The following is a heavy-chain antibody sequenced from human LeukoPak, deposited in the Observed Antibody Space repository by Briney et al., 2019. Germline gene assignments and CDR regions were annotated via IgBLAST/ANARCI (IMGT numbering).Heavy chain of an antibody. CDR1: ENTFTYYH. CDR2: FYATGNST. V-gene: IGHV1-46*01. J-gene: IGHJ4*02. CDR3: ATEAPRNYYFDY. Sequence: ASVKVSCKASENTFTYYHIHWVRQAPGKGGEWIGAFYATGNSTLNTHNFQGRITMTRDTSTGTVYMELSSLKFEDTAMYYCATEAPRNYYFDYWGQGVLVTVSS.